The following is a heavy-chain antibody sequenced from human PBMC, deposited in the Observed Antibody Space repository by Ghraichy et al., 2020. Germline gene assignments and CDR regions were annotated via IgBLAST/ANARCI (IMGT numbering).Heavy chain of an antibody. V-gene: IGHV3-9*01. J-gene: IGHJ6*02. CDR3: AKDFRIGDLYYYYGMDV. CDR1: GFTFDDYA. CDR2: IRWNSGSI. Sequence: LSLTCAASGFTFDDYAMHWVRQAPGKGLEWVSGIRWNSGSIDYAHSVKGRFTISRDNAKNSLYLQMNSLRTEDTALYYCAKDFRIGDLYYYYGMDVWGQGTTVTVSS. D-gene: IGHD4-17*01.